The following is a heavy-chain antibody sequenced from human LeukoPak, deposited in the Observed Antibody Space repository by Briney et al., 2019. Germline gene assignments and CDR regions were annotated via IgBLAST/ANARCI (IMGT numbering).Heavy chain of an antibody. CDR2: TYYRSKWYN. J-gene: IGHJ3*02. Sequence: SQTLSLTCAISGDSVSSNSAAWNWIRQSPSRGLEWLGRTYYRSKWYNNYAVSVKSRITINPDTSKNQFSLQLNSVTPEDTAVYYCARFLVLSGYDYYAFDIWGQGTMVTVSS. D-gene: IGHD5-12*01. CDR1: GDSVSSNSAA. V-gene: IGHV6-1*01. CDR3: ARFLVLSGYDYYAFDI.